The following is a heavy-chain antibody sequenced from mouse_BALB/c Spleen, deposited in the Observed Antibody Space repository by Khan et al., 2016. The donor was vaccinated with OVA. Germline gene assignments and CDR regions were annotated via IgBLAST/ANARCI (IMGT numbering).Heavy chain of an antibody. CDR2: ISTLAYSI. V-gene: IGHV5-15*02. Sequence: EVALVESGGGLVQPGGSRKLSCAASGFTFSDYGMAWVRQAPGKGPEWVAFISTLAYSIYYADTVTGRFTISRENAKNTLYLELSSLRSDDTAMYYCVTSLRLFPYWGQGTLVTVSA. CDR1: GFTFSDYG. D-gene: IGHD1-2*01. CDR3: VTSLRLFPY. J-gene: IGHJ3*01.